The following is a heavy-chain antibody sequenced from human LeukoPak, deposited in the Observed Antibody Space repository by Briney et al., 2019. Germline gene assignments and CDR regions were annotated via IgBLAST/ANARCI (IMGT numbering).Heavy chain of an antibody. V-gene: IGHV3-74*01. CDR1: GFTFSTSW. CDR3: VRDMGYYDKV. D-gene: IGHD3-22*01. CDR2: INPDGSST. Sequence: PGGSPRLSCAASGFTFSTSWMHWLRQAPGKGLVWVSRINPDGSSTDYADSVKGRFTISRDNAKNTLYLQMNSLRAEDAAVYYCVRDMGYYDKVWGQGTLVTVSS. J-gene: IGHJ4*02.